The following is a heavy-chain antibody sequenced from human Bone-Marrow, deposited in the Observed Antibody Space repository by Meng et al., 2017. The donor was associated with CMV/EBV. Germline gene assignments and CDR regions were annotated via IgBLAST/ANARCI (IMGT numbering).Heavy chain of an antibody. D-gene: IGHD2-2*01. CDR3: ARDRYCSITSCYASVSWYYYGMDA. V-gene: IGHV1-18*01. CDR2: ISTYNGKT. CDR1: RYIFPNYG. Sequence: SVKVSCKGSRYIFPNYGFSWVRQAPGQGHEWMGWISTYNGKTNYAQSFQGRVTLTVDTSTSTVYMELRSLRSDDTAVYYCARDRYCSITSCYASVSWYYYGMDAWGQGTTVTVSS. J-gene: IGHJ6*02.